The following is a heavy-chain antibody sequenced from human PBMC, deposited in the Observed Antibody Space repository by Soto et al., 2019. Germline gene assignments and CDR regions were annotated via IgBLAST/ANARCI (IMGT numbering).Heavy chain of an antibody. CDR3: ARVREGTVTAFDY. D-gene: IGHD2-21*02. J-gene: IGHJ4*02. CDR1: GFTFSSYA. Sequence: QVQLVESGGGVVQPGRSLRLSCAASGFTFSSYAMHWVRQAPGKGLEWVAVISYDGSNKYYADSVKGRFTISRDNSKNTLYLQMNSLRAEDTAGYYCARVREGTVTAFDYWGQGTLVTVSS. V-gene: IGHV3-30-3*01. CDR2: ISYDGSNK.